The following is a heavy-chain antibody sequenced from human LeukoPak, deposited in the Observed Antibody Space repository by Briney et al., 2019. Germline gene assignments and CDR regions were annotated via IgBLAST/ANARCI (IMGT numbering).Heavy chain of an antibody. V-gene: IGHV3-74*01. CDR3: AKGGSSSPRSTFAY. D-gene: IGHD6-13*01. CDR2: INGDGSTT. Sequence: PGGSLRLSCAASGFTFSSYWMHWVRQAPGKGLVWVSHINGDGSTTSYADSVKGRFTISRDNAKNTVYLQMNSLRAEDTAVYYCAKGGSSSPRSTFAYWGQGTLLTVSS. CDR1: GFTFSSYW. J-gene: IGHJ4*02.